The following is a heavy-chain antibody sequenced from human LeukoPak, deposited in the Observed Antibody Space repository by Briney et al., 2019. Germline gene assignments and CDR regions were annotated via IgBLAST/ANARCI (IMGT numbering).Heavy chain of an antibody. J-gene: IGHJ4*02. D-gene: IGHD5-24*01. CDR3: ATRPIRDGYNY. Sequence: GGSLRLSCAASGFTVSGHDISWVRQAPGRGPEWVSLIYSSGSTHHAGSVKGRFTISRDNSKNTVSLQMNSLRTEDTAEYYCATRPIRDGYNYWGQGTLVTVSS. CDR1: GFTVSGHD. V-gene: IGHV3-66*02. CDR2: IYSSGST.